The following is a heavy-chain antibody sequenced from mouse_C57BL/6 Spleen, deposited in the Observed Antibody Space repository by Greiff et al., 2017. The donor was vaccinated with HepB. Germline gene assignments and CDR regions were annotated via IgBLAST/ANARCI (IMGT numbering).Heavy chain of an antibody. CDR1: GYTFTSYW. Sequence: QVQLKQPGAELVKPGASVKMSCKASGYTFTSYWITWVKQRPGQGLEWIGDIYPGSGSTNYNEKFKSKATLTVDTSSSTAYMQLSSLTSEDSAVYYCARWYGYDVWFAYWGQGTLVTVSA. J-gene: IGHJ3*01. D-gene: IGHD2-2*01. CDR2: IYPGSGST. CDR3: ARWYGYDVWFAY. V-gene: IGHV1-55*01.